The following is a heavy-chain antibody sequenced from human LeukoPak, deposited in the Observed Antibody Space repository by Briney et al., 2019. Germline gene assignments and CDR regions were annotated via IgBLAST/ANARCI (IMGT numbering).Heavy chain of an antibody. CDR1: GFTLSSYG. CDR2: IWYDGSNK. J-gene: IGHJ6*02. D-gene: IGHD4-23*01. V-gene: IGHV3-33*01. Sequence: PGRSLRLSCAASGFTLSSYGMHWVRQAPGKGLEWVAVIWYDGSNKYYADSVKGRFTISRDNSKNTLYLQMNSLRAEDTAVYYCARGGVVTLYGMDVWGQGTTVTVSS. CDR3: ARGGVVTLYGMDV.